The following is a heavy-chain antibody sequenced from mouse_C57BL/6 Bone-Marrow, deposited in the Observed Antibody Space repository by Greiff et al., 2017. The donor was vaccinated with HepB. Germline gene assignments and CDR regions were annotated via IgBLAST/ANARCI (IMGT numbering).Heavy chain of an antibody. CDR2: ISSGSSTI. D-gene: IGHD1-1*01. CDR3: ARRTTVVARDYAMDY. Sequence: EVKLMDSGGGLVKPGGSLKLSCAASGFTFSDYGMHWVRQAPEKGLEWVAYISSGSSTIYYADTVKGRFTISRDNAKNTLFLQMTSLRSEDTAMYYCARRTTVVARDYAMDYWGQGTSVTVSS. J-gene: IGHJ4*01. V-gene: IGHV5-17*01. CDR1: GFTFSDYG.